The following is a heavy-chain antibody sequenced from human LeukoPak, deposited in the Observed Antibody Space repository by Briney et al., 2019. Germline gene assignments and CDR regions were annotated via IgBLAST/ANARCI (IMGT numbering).Heavy chain of an antibody. CDR3: ARDGAAAGTY. CDR2: IIPIFGTA. J-gene: IGHJ4*02. D-gene: IGHD6-13*01. Sequence: SVKVSCKASGGTFSSYAISWVRQAPGQGLEWMGRIIPIFGTANYAQKFQGRVTITTDESTSTAYMELSSLRSEDTAVYYYARDGAAAGTYWGQGTLVTVSS. V-gene: IGHV1-69*05. CDR1: GGTFSSYA.